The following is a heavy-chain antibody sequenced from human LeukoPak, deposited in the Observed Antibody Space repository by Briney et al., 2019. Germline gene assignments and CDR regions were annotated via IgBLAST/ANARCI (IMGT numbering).Heavy chain of an antibody. Sequence: AGGSLRLSCAASGFTFDYYWMHWVRQAPGKGLMWVSRINTDGSNTHYADSVKGRFTISRDNAENTLYLQMNGLRVEDTAVYYCVVWGEDRSGHRFDFWGQGTLVTVSS. V-gene: IGHV3-74*01. CDR3: VVWGEDRSGHRFDF. CDR2: INTDGSNT. D-gene: IGHD3-22*01. CDR1: GFTFDYYW. J-gene: IGHJ4*02.